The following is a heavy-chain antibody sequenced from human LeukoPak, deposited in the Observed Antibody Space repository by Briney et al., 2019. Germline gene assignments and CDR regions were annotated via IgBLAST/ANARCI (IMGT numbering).Heavy chain of an antibody. V-gene: IGHV3-30*04. CDR1: GFTFSSYA. CDR3: ARGGNYYDRSGPAHY. J-gene: IGHJ4*02. Sequence: GGSLRLSCEASGFTFSSYAMDWVRQAQGKGLEWGAVISNDGSNKYYADSVKGRFTISRDNSKNTLYLQMNSLRAEDTAVYYCARGGNYYDRSGPAHYWGQGTLVTVSS. D-gene: IGHD3-22*01. CDR2: ISNDGSNK.